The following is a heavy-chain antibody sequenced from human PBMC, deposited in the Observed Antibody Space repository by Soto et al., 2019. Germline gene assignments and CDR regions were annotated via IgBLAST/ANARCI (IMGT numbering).Heavy chain of an antibody. Sequence: GGSLRLSCAASGFTFDDYAMHWVRQAPGKGLEWVSGISWNSGSIGYADSVKGRFTISRDNAKNSLYLQMNSLRAEDTALYYCAKDGGYSSPRSDYYYYGMDGWGQGTTVTVSS. V-gene: IGHV3-9*01. D-gene: IGHD6-13*01. J-gene: IGHJ6*02. CDR1: GFTFDDYA. CDR2: ISWNSGSI. CDR3: AKDGGYSSPRSDYYYYGMDG.